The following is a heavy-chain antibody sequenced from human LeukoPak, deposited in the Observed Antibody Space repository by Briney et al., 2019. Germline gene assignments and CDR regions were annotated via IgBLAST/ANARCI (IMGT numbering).Heavy chain of an antibody. CDR3: AVATRSFLPDYC. V-gene: IGHV3-7*01. D-gene: IGHD5-12*01. Sequence: GGSLRVSCAASGFIFRDYWMSWVRQAPGKGLEWVAIINQDGREKHYVDSVKGRFTISRDNAKDSLYLQMNSLRAEDTALYYCAVATRSFLPDYCWGQGTLVTVSS. J-gene: IGHJ4*02. CDR2: INQDGREK. CDR1: GFIFRDYW.